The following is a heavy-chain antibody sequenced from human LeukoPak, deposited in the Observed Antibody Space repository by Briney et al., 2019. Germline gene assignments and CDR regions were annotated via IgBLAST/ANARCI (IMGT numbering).Heavy chain of an antibody. D-gene: IGHD3-10*01. CDR1: GGSISSSSFY. V-gene: IGHV4-39*01. Sequence: SETLSLTCTVSGGSISSSSFYWGWIRQPPGKGLEWIGTIYYSGNTYYNPSLKSRVTISVDTSKNQFSLKLSSVTAADTAVYYCARRGPYGSGSWPPTRNWFDPWGQGTLVTVSS. CDR3: ARRGPYGSGSWPPTRNWFDP. CDR2: IYYSGNT. J-gene: IGHJ5*02.